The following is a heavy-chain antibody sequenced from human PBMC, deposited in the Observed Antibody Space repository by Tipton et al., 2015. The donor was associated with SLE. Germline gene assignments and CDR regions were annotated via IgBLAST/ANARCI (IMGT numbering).Heavy chain of an antibody. J-gene: IGHJ5*02. CDR2: IYHSGST. D-gene: IGHD1-1*01. Sequence: TLSLTCAVYGGSISSGGYSWSWIRQPPGKGLEWIGYIYHSGSTYYNPSLKSRVTISVDRSKNQFSLKLSSVTVADTAVYYCARGGGTNWFDPWGQGTLVTVSS. V-gene: IGHV4-30-2*01. CDR1: GGSISSGGYS. CDR3: ARGGGTNWFDP.